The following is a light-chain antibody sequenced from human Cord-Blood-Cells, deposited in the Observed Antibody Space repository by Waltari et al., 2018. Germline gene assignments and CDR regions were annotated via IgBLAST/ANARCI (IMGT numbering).Light chain of an antibody. Sequence: IVMTQSPDSLPVSLAERATINCKSSQSVLYSSNNKNYLAWYQQKPGQAPKLLIYWASTRESGVPDRFSGSGSGTEFTLTISSLQAEDVAVYYCQQYYSTPLTFGGGTKVEIK. CDR3: QQYYSTPLT. CDR2: WAS. CDR1: QSVLYSSNNKNY. V-gene: IGKV4-1*01. J-gene: IGKJ4*01.